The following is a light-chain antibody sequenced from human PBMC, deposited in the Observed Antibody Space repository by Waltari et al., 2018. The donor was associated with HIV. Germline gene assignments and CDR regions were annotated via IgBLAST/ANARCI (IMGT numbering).Light chain of an antibody. V-gene: IGLV2-23*02. CDR1: TSDVGPYNF. J-gene: IGLJ2*01. Sequence: QSALTQPASVSGSPGQSITISCTGPTSDVGPYNFVSWYQQHPGKAPKLIIFEVSERPSGVSDRFSGSKSGNTASLTISGLQADDEADYYCCSFAASSTLLFGGGTRLTVL. CDR3: CSFAASSTLL. CDR2: EVS.